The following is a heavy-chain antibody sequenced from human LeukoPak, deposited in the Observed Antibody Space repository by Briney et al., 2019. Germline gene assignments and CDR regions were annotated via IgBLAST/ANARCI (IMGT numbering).Heavy chain of an antibody. J-gene: IGHJ4*02. D-gene: IGHD2-15*01. Sequence: GGSLRLSCAASGFTFRTYTMNWVRQAPGQGLEWVASISGSSTYIFYADSVEGRFTISRDNAKNSLYLQMTSLRGEDTAVYYCARVANGGTSRDFWGQGTLVTVSS. CDR1: GFTFRTYT. V-gene: IGHV3-21*01. CDR2: ISGSSTYI. CDR3: ARVANGGTSRDF.